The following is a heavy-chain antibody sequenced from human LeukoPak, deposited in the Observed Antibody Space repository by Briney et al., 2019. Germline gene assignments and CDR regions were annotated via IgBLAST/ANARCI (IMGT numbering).Heavy chain of an antibody. CDR3: VRVQADGHSDI. Sequence: PSETLSLTCTVSGGSISNYHWSWIRQPPRKELGWIGYIYYRGSTKYNPSLESRVTISVDMSKNQFSLKLNSVTAADTAVYYCVRVQADGHSDIWGQGTMVTVSS. V-gene: IGHV4-59*01. J-gene: IGHJ3*02. D-gene: IGHD5-24*01. CDR1: GGSISNYH. CDR2: IYYRGST.